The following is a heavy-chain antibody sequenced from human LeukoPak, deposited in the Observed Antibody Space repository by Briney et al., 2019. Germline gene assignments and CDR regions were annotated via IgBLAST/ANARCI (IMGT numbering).Heavy chain of an antibody. J-gene: IGHJ4*02. V-gene: IGHV3-23*01. CDR3: TKGTAYPDY. Sequence: GGSLRLSCAASGFTFSSYAMSWVRQAPGKGLEWVSGISGSGSGSGGSTYYADSVKGRFTISRDNSKNTLYLQMNSLRAEDTAVYYCTKGTAYPDYWGQGTLVTVSP. CDR1: GFTFSSYA. D-gene: IGHD2-21*01. CDR2: ISGSGSGSGGST.